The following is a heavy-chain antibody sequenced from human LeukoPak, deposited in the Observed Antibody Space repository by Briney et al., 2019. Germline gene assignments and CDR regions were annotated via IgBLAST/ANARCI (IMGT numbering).Heavy chain of an antibody. Sequence: GGSLRLSCAASGFTFSSYAMHWVRQAPGKGLEWVAVISYDGSNKYYADSVKGRFTISRDNSKNTLYLQMNSLRAEDTAVYYCARDGHYSSSSDYWGQGTLVTVSS. CDR2: ISYDGSNK. D-gene: IGHD6-13*01. CDR1: GFTFSSYA. V-gene: IGHV3-30*04. CDR3: ARDGHYSSSSDY. J-gene: IGHJ4*02.